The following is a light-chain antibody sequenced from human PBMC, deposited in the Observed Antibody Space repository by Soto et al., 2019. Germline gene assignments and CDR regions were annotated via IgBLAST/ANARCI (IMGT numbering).Light chain of an antibody. J-gene: IGLJ2*01. CDR2: SNN. Sequence: QAVVTQPPSASGTPGQRVTISCSGSSSNIGSNTVNWYQQLPGTAPKLLISSNNQRPSGVPDRFSGSKSGTSASLAISGLQSEDEADYYCAAWDDSLNGAVFGGGTKLTVL. CDR3: AAWDDSLNGAV. V-gene: IGLV1-44*01. CDR1: SSNIGSNT.